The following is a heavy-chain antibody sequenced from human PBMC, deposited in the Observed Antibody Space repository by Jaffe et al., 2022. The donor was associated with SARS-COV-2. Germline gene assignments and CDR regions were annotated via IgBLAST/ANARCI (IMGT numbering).Heavy chain of an antibody. CDR1: GFTFSNAW. CDR2: IKSKTDGGTT. D-gene: IGHD3-22*01. Sequence: EVQLVESGGGLVKPGGSLRLSCAASGFTFSNAWMSWVRQAPGKGLEWVGRIKSKTDGGTTDYAAPVKGRFTISRDDSKNTLYLQMNSLKTEDTAVYYCTTDEDYYDSSGYSRGYFYYYGMVVWGQGTTVTVSS. J-gene: IGHJ6*02. CDR3: TTDEDYYDSSGYSRGYFYYYGMVV. V-gene: IGHV3-15*01.